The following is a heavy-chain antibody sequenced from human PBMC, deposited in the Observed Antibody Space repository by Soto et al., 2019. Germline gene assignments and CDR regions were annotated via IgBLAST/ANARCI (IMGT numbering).Heavy chain of an antibody. CDR1: GYTFTGYY. Sequence: ASVKVSCKASGYTFTGYYMHWVRQAPGQGLAWMGWINPNSGGTNYAQKFQGRVTMTRDTSISTAYMALSRLRSDDTAVYYCARDLTMIVVAQTYYFDYWGQGTLVTVSS. CDR3: ARDLTMIVVAQTYYFDY. V-gene: IGHV1-2*02. J-gene: IGHJ4*02. CDR2: INPNSGGT. D-gene: IGHD3-22*01.